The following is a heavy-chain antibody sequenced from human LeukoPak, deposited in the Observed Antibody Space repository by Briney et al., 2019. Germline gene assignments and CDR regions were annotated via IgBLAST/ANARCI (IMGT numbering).Heavy chain of an antibody. CDR3: AREFLGSGTGYYYMDV. Sequence: ASVKVSCKASGYTFTSYDINWVRQATGQGLEWMGWMNPNSGNTGYAQKFQGRVTMTRNTSISTAYMELSSLRSEDTAVYYCAREFLGSGTGYYYMDVWGKGTTVTVSS. CDR2: MNPNSGNT. D-gene: IGHD1-1*01. CDR1: GYTFTSYD. V-gene: IGHV1-8*01. J-gene: IGHJ6*03.